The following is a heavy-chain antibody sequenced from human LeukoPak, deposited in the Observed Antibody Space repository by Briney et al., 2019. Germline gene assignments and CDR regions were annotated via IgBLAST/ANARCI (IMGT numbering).Heavy chain of an antibody. J-gene: IGHJ4*02. CDR2: INPNSGGT. V-gene: IGHV1-2*02. D-gene: IGHD3-22*01. CDR1: GYTFTGYY. CDR3: ARIAGYYDSSGYHNY. Sequence: ASVKVSCKASGYTFTGYYMHWVRQAPGQGLEWMGWINPNSGGTNYAQKFQGRVTMTRDTSISTAYMELSRLRSDDTAVYYCARIAGYYDSSGYHNYWGQGTLVTVSS.